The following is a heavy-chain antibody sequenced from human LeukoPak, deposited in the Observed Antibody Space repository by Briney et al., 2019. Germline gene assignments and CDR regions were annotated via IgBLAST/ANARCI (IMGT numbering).Heavy chain of an antibody. V-gene: IGHV3-74*01. CDR2: INTDGSST. D-gene: IGHD3-10*01. Sequence: GGSPRLSCAASGFTFSSYWMHWVRQAPGKGLVWVSRINTDGSSTSYADSVKGRFTISRDNAKNTLYLQMNSLRAEDTAVYYCAGGGEPYGSGGLGYYYMDVWGKGTTVTVSS. J-gene: IGHJ6*03. CDR1: GFTFSSYW. CDR3: AGGGEPYGSGGLGYYYMDV.